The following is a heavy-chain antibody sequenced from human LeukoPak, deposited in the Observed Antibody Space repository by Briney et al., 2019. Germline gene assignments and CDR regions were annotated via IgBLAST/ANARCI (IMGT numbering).Heavy chain of an antibody. CDR2: IYHSGST. CDR3: ARVGYYGSGSYLASAFDI. CDR1: GCSISSGYY. Sequence: SETLSLTCTVSGCSISSGYYWGWIRQPPGKGLEWIGTIYHSGSTYYNPSLKSRVTISVDTSKNQFSLKLSSVTAADTAVYYCARVGYYGSGSYLASAFDIWGQGTMVTVSS. V-gene: IGHV4-38-2*02. D-gene: IGHD3-10*01. J-gene: IGHJ3*02.